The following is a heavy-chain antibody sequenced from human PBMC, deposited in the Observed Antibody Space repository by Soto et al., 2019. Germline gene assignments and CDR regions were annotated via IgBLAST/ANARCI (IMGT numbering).Heavy chain of an antibody. CDR3: AGDWEFGY. D-gene: IGHD1-26*01. CDR1: GGTFSSYA. V-gene: IGHV1-69*13. J-gene: IGHJ4*02. Sequence: SMKVSCKASGGTFSSYAISWVRQAPGQGLDWMGGIIPIFGTANYAQKFQGRVTITADESTSTAYMELSSLRSEDTAVYYCAGDWEFGYWGQGTLVTVSS. CDR2: IIPIFGTA.